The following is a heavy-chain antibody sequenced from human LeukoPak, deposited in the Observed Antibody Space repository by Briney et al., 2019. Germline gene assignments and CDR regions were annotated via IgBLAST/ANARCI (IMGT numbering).Heavy chain of an antibody. CDR2: IRYDGSNE. Sequence: GGSLRLSSAASEFTFSSYGMHWVRQAPGKGLEWVAFIRYDGSNEYYTDSVKGRFTISRDNSKNTLYLQMNSLRAEDTAVYYCARIRYIKGPENYNMDVWGKGTTVTISS. D-gene: IGHD1-1*01. CDR1: EFTFSSYG. J-gene: IGHJ6*03. CDR3: ARIRYIKGPENYNMDV. V-gene: IGHV3-30*02.